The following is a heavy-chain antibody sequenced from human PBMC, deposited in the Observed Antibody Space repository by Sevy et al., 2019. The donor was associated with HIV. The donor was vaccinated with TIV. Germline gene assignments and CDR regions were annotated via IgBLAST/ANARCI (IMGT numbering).Heavy chain of an antibody. J-gene: IGHJ4*02. CDR3: TRDGFYYDRSGYYNFDH. CDR1: GFTFGSYW. D-gene: IGHD3-22*01. V-gene: IGHV3-74*01. Sequence: GGSLRLSCAASGFTFGSYWMHWVRQAPGKGLMWVSRINSDETSTRYADSVKGRFTVSRDNAKNELYLQMNSLRVEDTATYYCTRDGFYYDRSGYYNFDHWGQGSLVTVSS. CDR2: INSDETST.